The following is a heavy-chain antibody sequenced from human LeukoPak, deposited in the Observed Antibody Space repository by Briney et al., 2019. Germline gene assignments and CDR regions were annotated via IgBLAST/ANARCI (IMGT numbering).Heavy chain of an antibody. CDR1: GFTFSTYW. Sequence: GGSLRLSCAASGFTFSTYWMHWVRQAPGKGLVWVSRISSDGSSTTYADPVKGRFTISRDNAKNTLYLQMNSLRAEDTAVYYCAREARKGFDPWGQGTLVTVSS. V-gene: IGHV3-74*01. D-gene: IGHD1-14*01. J-gene: IGHJ5*02. CDR2: ISSDGSST. CDR3: AREARKGFDP.